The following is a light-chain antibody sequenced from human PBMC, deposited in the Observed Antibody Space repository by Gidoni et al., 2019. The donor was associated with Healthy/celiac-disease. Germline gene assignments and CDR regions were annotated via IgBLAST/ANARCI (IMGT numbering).Light chain of an antibody. CDR2: DVS. J-gene: IGLJ2*01. Sequence: QSALTQPRSVSGSTGQSVTISCTGTSSDVGGYNYVSWYQQHPGKAPKLMIHDVSKRPSGVPDRFSGSKSGNTASLTISGLQAEDEADYYCCSYAGSYTPVFGGGTKLTVL. CDR3: CSYAGSYTPV. V-gene: IGLV2-11*01. CDR1: SSDVGGYNY.